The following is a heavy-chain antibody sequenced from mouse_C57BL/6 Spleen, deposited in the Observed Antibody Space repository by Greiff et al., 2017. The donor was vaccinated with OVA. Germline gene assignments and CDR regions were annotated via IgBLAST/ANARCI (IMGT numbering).Heavy chain of an antibody. CDR3: ARPAGGAMDY. V-gene: IGHV1-26*01. CDR2: INPNNGGT. Sequence: VQLQQSGPELVKPGASVKISCKASGYTFTDYYMNWVKQSPGKSLEWIGDINPNNGGTSYNQKFKGKATLTVDKSSSTAYMELRSLTSEDSAVYYCARPAGGAMDYWGQGTSVTVSS. CDR1: GYTFTDYY. J-gene: IGHJ4*01.